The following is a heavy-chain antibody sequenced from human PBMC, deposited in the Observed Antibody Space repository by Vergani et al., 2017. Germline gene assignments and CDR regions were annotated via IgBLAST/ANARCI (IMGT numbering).Heavy chain of an antibody. CDR3: AKGLGATTVQVVY. Sequence: VQLVESGGGVVQPGRSLRLSCAASGFTFSSYGMHWVRQAPGKGLEWVAVISYDGSNKYYADSVKGRFTISRDNSKNTLYLQMNSLRAEDTAVYYCAKGLGATTVQVVYWGQGTLVTVSS. J-gene: IGHJ4*02. CDR1: GFTFSSYG. CDR2: ISYDGSNK. V-gene: IGHV3-30*18. D-gene: IGHD1-26*01.